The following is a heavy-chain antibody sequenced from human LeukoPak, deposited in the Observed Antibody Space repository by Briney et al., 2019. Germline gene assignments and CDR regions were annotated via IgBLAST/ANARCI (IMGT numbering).Heavy chain of an antibody. V-gene: IGHV1-24*01. CDR1: GYTLTELS. J-gene: IGHJ3*02. Sequence: VSVKVSCKVSGYTLTELSMHWVRQAPGKGLEWMGGFDPEDGETIYAQKFQGRVTMTEDTSTDTAYMELSSLRSEDTAVYYCATGANGNDAFDIWGQGTMVTVSS. CDR3: ATGANGNDAFDI. D-gene: IGHD1-1*01. CDR2: FDPEDGET.